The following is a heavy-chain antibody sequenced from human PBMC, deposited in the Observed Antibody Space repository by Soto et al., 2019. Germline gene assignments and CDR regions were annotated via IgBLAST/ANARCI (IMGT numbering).Heavy chain of an antibody. J-gene: IGHJ4*02. V-gene: IGHV3-33*01. CDR1: GFNLSSYG. D-gene: IGHD4-17*01. CDR2: IWYDGSNK. CDR3: ARAGLLRLVTTGYFDY. Sequence: GGSLRLSCAASGFNLSSYGMHRVRQAPGKGLEWVAVIWYDGSNKYYADSVKGRFTISRDNSKNTLYLQMNSLRAEDTAVYYCARAGLLRLVTTGYFDYWGQGTLVTVSS.